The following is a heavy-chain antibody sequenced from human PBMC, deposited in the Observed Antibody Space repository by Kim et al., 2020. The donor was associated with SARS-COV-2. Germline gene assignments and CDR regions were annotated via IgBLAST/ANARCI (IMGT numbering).Heavy chain of an antibody. CDR2: GGTT. Sequence: GGTTDYAAPVKGRFTISRDDSKNTLYLQMNSLKTEDTAVYYCTPRYDYGYWGQGTLVTVSS. V-gene: IGHV3-15*01. CDR3: TPRYDYGY. D-gene: IGHD3-16*01. J-gene: IGHJ4*02.